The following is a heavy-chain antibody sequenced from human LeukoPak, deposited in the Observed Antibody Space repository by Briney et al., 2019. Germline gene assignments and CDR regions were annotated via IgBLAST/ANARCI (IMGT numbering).Heavy chain of an antibody. V-gene: IGHV3-21*01. Sequence: GGSLRLSCAASGFTFSSYSMNWVRQAPGKGLEWVSSISSSSSYIDYADSVKGRFTISRDNSKNTLYLQMNSLRAEDTAVYHCAKDGRSYSSGWPPFDYWGQGALVTVSS. D-gene: IGHD6-19*01. J-gene: IGHJ4*02. CDR1: GFTFSSYS. CDR3: AKDGRSYSSGWPPFDY. CDR2: ISSSSSYI.